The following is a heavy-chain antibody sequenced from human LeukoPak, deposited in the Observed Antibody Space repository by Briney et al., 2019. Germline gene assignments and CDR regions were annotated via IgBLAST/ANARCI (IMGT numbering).Heavy chain of an antibody. CDR1: GGSFNGYS. J-gene: IGHJ5*02. CDR3: ARGPLAFRRVAGIFS. Sequence: SETLSLTCAVSGGSFNGYSYTWIRQPPGKGLEWIGEIIHSGGTSYNPSLKSRLTISVDTSRKQFPPKLTSVTAADTALYFCARGPLAFRRVAGIFSWGRGTQVTVSS. D-gene: IGHD6-19*01. V-gene: IGHV4-34*01. CDR2: IIHSGGT.